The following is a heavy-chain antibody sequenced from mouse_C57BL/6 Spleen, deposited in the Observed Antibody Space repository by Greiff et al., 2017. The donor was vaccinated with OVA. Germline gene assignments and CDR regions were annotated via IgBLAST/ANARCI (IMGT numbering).Heavy chain of an antibody. D-gene: IGHD3-2*02. J-gene: IGHJ3*01. CDR3: TTGSSGPWCAY. CDR1: GFNIKDDY. Sequence: EVQLQQSGAELVRPGASVKLSCTASGFNIKDDYMHWVKQRPEQGLEWIGWIDPENGDTEYASKFQGKATITADTSSNTAYLQLSSLTSEDTAVYYCTTGSSGPWCAYWGQGTLVTVSA. V-gene: IGHV14-4*01. CDR2: IDPENGDT.